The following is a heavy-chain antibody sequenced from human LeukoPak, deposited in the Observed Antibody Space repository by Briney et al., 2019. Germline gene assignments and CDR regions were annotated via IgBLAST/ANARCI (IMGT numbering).Heavy chain of an antibody. J-gene: IGHJ4*02. CDR1: GGSISSSSYY. D-gene: IGHD3-16*01. Sequence: PSETLSLTCTVSGGSISSSSYYWTWIRQPPGKGLEWIGYIYYSGSTNYNPSLKSRVTMSVDTSKNQFSLKLNSVTAADTAVYYCARDRLGLPVDYWGRGTLVTVSS. V-gene: IGHV4-61*01. CDR3: ARDRLGLPVDY. CDR2: IYYSGST.